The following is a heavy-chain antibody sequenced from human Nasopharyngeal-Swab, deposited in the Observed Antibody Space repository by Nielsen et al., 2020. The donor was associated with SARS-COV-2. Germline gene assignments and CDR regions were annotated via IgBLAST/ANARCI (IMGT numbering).Heavy chain of an antibody. CDR3: ARDLVGATY. J-gene: IGHJ4*02. CDR1: GFTFSSYA. V-gene: IGHV3-30*04. D-gene: IGHD1-26*01. CDR2: ISYDGSNK. Sequence: GGSLRLSCAASGFTFSSYAMHWVRQAPGKGLVWVAVISYDGSNKYYADSVKGRFTISRDNSKNTLYLQMNSLRAEDTAVYYCARDLVGATYWGQGTLVTVSS.